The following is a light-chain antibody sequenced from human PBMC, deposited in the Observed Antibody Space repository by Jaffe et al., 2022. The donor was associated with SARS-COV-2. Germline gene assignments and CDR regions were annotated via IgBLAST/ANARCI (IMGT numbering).Light chain of an antibody. Sequence: EIVLTQSPATLSLSPGERATLSCRASQSVSSNLAWYQQKAGQAPRLLIYDASNRATGIPARFSGSGSGTDFTLTISSLEAEDFAVYYCQQRSNWLTFGGGTKVEIK. CDR3: QQRSNWLT. V-gene: IGKV3-11*01. J-gene: IGKJ4*01. CDR2: DAS. CDR1: QSVSSN.